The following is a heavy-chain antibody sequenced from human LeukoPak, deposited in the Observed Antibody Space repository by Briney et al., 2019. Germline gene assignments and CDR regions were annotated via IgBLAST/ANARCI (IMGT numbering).Heavy chain of an antibody. J-gene: IGHJ6*03. D-gene: IGHD3-16*01. CDR1: GYTFTSYD. CDR2: MNPNSGNT. CDR3: ARGLAFGDNYYYYYYMDV. Sequence: ASVKVSCKASGYTFTSYDIHWVRQATGQGLEWMGWMNPNSGNTGYAQKFQGRVTMTRNTSISTAYMELSSLRSEDTAVYYCARGLAFGDNYYYYYYMDVWGKGTTVTVSS. V-gene: IGHV1-8*01.